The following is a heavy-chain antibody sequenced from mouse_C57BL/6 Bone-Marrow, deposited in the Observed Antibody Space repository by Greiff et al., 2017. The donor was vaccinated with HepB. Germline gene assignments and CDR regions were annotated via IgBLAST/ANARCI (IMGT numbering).Heavy chain of an antibody. J-gene: IGHJ4*01. Sequence: QVQLQQPGAELVKPGASVKMSCKASGYTFTSYWITWVKQRPGQGLEWIGDIYPGSGSTNYNEKFKSKATLTVDTSSSTAYMQLSSLTSEDSAVYYCASEDYGSWGYAMDYWGQGTSVTVSS. CDR2: IYPGSGST. V-gene: IGHV1-55*01. CDR3: ASEDYGSWGYAMDY. CDR1: GYTFTSYW. D-gene: IGHD1-1*01.